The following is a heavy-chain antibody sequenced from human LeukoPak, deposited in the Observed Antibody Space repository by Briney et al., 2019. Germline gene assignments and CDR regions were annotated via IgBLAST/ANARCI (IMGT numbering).Heavy chain of an antibody. CDR3: ARDRAERYSSSWAYYYYYGMDV. D-gene: IGHD6-13*01. V-gene: IGHV1-69*13. Sequence: GASVKVSCKASGGTFSSYAIGWVRQAPGQGLEWMGGIIPIFGTANYAQKFQGRVTITADESTSTAYMELSSLRSEDTAVYYCARDRAERYSSSWAYYYYYGMDVWGQGTTVTVS. J-gene: IGHJ6*02. CDR1: GGTFSSYA. CDR2: IIPIFGTA.